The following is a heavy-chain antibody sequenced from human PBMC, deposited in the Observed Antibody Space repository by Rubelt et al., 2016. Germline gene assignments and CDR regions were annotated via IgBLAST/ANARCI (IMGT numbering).Heavy chain of an antibody. J-gene: IGHJ4*02. CDR1: GGSISSSSYY. CDR3: ARGSGYSYGGSLDY. Sequence: QLQLQESGPGLVKPSETLSLTCTVSGGSISSSSYYWGWIRQPPGKGLEWIGSIYYSGSTYYNPSLKSRVTISVDTSKNQFSLKLSSVNAADTAVYYCARGSGYSYGGSLDYWGQGTLVTVSS. V-gene: IGHV4-39*07. D-gene: IGHD5-18*01. CDR2: IYYSGST.